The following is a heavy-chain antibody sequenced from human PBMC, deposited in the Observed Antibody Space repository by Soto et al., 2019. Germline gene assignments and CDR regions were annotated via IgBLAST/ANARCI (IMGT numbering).Heavy chain of an antibody. Sequence: QLQLQESGPGLVKPSETLSLTCTVSGGSISSSSYYWGWIRPPPGKGLEWIGSIYYSGSTYYNPTLNSRVTITVHTSKNQFSLKLSAVTAAYTAVYYCAKESYSSSLGYWGQGTLVTVSS. V-gene: IGHV4-39*02. CDR3: AKESYSSSLGY. J-gene: IGHJ4*02. D-gene: IGHD6-6*01. CDR1: GGSISSSSYY. CDR2: IYYSGST.